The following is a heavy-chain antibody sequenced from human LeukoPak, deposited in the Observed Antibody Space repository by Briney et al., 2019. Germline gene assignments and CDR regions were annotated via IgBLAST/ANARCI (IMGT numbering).Heavy chain of an antibody. CDR1: GFTFSSYG. Sequence: PGGSLRLSCAASGFTFSSYGMSWVRQAPGKGLEWVSAISGSGGSTYYADSVKGRFTISRDNSKNTLYLQMNSLRAEDTAVYYCAKDSASVVAAPFDYWGQGTLVTVSS. V-gene: IGHV3-23*01. J-gene: IGHJ4*02. CDR3: AKDSASVVAAPFDY. CDR2: ISGSGGST. D-gene: IGHD2-15*01.